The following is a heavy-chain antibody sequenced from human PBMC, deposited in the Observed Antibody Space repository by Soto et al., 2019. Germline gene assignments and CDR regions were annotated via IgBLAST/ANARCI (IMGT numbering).Heavy chain of an antibody. CDR2: ISSSTSYK. Sequence: GSLRLSCAAAGFTFSSYSMNWVRQSPGKGLEWVSFISSSTSYKYYADSVKGRFTISRDNAKNSLYLQMSSLRAEDTAVYYCARDGVVVAATHYFDYWGQGTLVTVS. CDR3: ARDGVVVAATHYFDY. CDR1: GFTFSSYS. V-gene: IGHV3-21*01. D-gene: IGHD2-15*01. J-gene: IGHJ4*02.